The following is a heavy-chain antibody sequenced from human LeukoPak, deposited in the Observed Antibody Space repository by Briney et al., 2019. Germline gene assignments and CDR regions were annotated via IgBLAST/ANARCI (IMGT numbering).Heavy chain of an antibody. J-gene: IGHJ4*02. Sequence: PSETLSLTCTVSGGSISSGGYYWSWIRQHPGKGLEWIGYIYYSGSTYYNPSLKSRVTISVDTSKNQFSLKLSSVTAADTAVYYCARRPIKTYYYGSGSYDYWGQGTLVTVSS. V-gene: IGHV4-31*03. CDR3: ARRPIKTYYYGSGSYDY. D-gene: IGHD3-10*01. CDR2: IYYSGST. CDR1: GGSISSGGYY.